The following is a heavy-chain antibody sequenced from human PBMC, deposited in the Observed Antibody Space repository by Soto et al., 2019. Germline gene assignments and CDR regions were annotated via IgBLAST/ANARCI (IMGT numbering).Heavy chain of an antibody. Sequence: QVQLVESGGGVVQPGRSLRLSCAASGFTFSSYGMHWVRQAPGKGLEWVAVIWYDGSNKYYADSVKGRFTISRDNSKNMLYLQMNRLRAEDTAVYYCARGDLYYYDSSGYSWGVYYWGQGTLVTVSS. D-gene: IGHD3-22*01. V-gene: IGHV3-33*01. CDR1: GFTFSSYG. CDR3: ARGDLYYYDSSGYSWGVYY. J-gene: IGHJ4*02. CDR2: IWYDGSNK.